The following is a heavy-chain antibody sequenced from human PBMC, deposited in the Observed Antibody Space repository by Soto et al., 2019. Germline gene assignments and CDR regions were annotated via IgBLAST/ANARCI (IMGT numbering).Heavy chain of an antibody. V-gene: IGHV4-39*01. CDR2: ISYSGTT. D-gene: IGHD2-2*01. J-gene: IGHJ3*01. CDR3: ERHDHGSFTIDGFHL. Sequence: QLQLQESGPGLLKPSNTLSLTCTVSGDSITTSGHFWGWIRQPPGKGLEWIGTISYSGTTIYNPSIKNRTTISIESTKNQYALSLVSVTAAEIAMYYCERHDHGSFTIDGFHLWRQETKVTISS. CDR1: GDSITTSGHF.